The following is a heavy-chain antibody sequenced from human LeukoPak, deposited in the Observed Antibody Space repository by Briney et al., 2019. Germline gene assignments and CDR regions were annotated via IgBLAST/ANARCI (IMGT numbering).Heavy chain of an antibody. Sequence: PGGSLRLSCAVAGVIFSSNAMNWVRRAAGKGLEWVSCISGSGGSTYYADSGKGRFTISKDNSKTTLYLQMNSLRAHDTAVYYCAARPYGSAFDFWGQGTLVTVSS. CDR3: AARPYGSAFDF. V-gene: IGHV3-23*01. D-gene: IGHD3-10*01. J-gene: IGHJ4*02. CDR1: GVIFSSNA. CDR2: ISGSGGST.